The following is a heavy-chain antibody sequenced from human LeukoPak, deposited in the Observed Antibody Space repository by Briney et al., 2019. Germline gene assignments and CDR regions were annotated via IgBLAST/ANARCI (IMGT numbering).Heavy chain of an antibody. D-gene: IGHD1-26*01. V-gene: IGHV4-30-4*01. CDR3: ARGGVGATPFDY. J-gene: IGHJ4*02. Sequence: SETLSLTCTVSGGSISSGDYYWSWIRQPPGKGLEWIGYIYYSGSTNYNPSLKSRVTISVDTSKNQFSLKLSSVTAADTAVYYCARGGVGATPFDYWGQGTLVTVSS. CDR1: GGSISSGDYY. CDR2: IYYSGST.